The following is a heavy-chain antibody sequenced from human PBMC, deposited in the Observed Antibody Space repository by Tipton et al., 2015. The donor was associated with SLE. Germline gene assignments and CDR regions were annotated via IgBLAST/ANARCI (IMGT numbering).Heavy chain of an antibody. CDR1: GFTFDDYA. CDR2: ISSSGSTI. CDR3: ARSYYYYYYYMDV. J-gene: IGHJ6*03. V-gene: IGHV3-48*03. Sequence: SLRLSCAASGFTFDDYAMNWVRQAPGKGLEWVSYISSSGSTIYYADSVKGRFTISRDNAKNSLYLHMNSLRAEDTAVYYCARSYYYYYYYMDVWGKGTTVTVSS.